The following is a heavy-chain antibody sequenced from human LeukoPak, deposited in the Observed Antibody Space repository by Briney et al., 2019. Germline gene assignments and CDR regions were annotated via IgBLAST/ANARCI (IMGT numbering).Heavy chain of an antibody. D-gene: IGHD3-22*01. CDR1: GFTFSSYG. CDR3: ARDPGGGSSGYYFDY. V-gene: IGHV3-33*01. Sequence: GRSLRLSCAASGFTFSSYGMHWVRQAPGKGLEWVAVIWYDGSNKYYADSVKGRFTISRDNSKNTLYLQMNSLRAEDTAVYYCARDPGGGSSGYYFDYWGQGTLVTVSS. J-gene: IGHJ4*02. CDR2: IWYDGSNK.